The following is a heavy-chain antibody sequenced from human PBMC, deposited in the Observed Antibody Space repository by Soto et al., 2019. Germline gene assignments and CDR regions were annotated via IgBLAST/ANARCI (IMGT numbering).Heavy chain of an antibody. D-gene: IGHD3-10*01. J-gene: IGHJ4*02. V-gene: IGHV4-39*01. CDR3: ARLWFGELFY. Sequence: TDTICGGAISSSKNSWGWIRHPPGKGLEWIGSIYYSGSTSYNPSLKSRVTISVDTSKNQFSLKLSSVTAADTAVYYCARLWFGELFYWGQGTLVTVSS. CDR2: IYYSGST. CDR1: GGAISSSKNS.